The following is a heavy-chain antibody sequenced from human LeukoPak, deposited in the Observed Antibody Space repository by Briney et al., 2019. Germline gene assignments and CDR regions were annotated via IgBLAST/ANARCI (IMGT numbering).Heavy chain of an antibody. CDR3: ARHVVAVGFDY. Sequence: GGSLRLSCAASGFTFSTYSMNWVRQAPGKGLEWVSSITSSSRYIYYADSVKGRFTISRDNAKNSLYLQMNSLRAEDTAVYYCARHVVAVGFDYWGQGTLVTVSS. CDR2: ITSSSRYI. V-gene: IGHV3-21*01. J-gene: IGHJ4*02. D-gene: IGHD3-22*01. CDR1: GFTFSTYS.